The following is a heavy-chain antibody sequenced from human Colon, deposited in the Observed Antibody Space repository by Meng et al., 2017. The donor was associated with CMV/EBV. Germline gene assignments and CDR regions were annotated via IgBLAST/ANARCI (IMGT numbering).Heavy chain of an antibody. Sequence: SGITFNTYGMSWVRQTPGKGLEWVSSVSDRNENTYYADSVKGRFIISRDNTRNTVSLQLNSLRGEDTALYFCAKLRDLEWPDYFDSWGQGTLVTVSS. CDR2: VSDRNENT. CDR1: GITFNTYG. V-gene: IGHV3-23*01. J-gene: IGHJ4*02. CDR3: AKLRDLEWPDYFDS. D-gene: IGHD3-3*01.